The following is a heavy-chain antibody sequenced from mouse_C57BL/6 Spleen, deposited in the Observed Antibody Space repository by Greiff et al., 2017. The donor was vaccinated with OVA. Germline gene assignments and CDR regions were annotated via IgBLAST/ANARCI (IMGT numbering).Heavy chain of an antibody. D-gene: IGHD1-1*01. V-gene: IGHV1-18*01. Sequence: VQLQQSGPELVKPGASVKIPCKASGYTFTDYNMDWVKQSHGKSLEWIGDINPNNGGTIYNQKFKGKATLTVDKSSSTAYMELRSLTSEDTAVYYCARREGLYYGSSSYYFDYWGQGTTLTVSS. CDR2: INPNNGGT. J-gene: IGHJ2*01. CDR1: GYTFTDYN. CDR3: ARREGLYYGSSSYYFDY.